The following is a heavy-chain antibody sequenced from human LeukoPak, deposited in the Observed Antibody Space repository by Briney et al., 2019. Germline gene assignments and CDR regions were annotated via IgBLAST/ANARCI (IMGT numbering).Heavy chain of an antibody. D-gene: IGHD6-13*01. V-gene: IGHV3-23*01. CDR1: GFTFSTFA. J-gene: IGHJ4*02. Sequence: GGSLRLSCAASGFTFSTFAMIWVRQPPGKGLEWVSSIFQGGGEIHYADSVRGRFTISSDNSKSTLFLQMSSLRAEDTAVYYCARDLMGIAYRGAFYYWGQGTLVTVSS. CDR2: IFQGGGEI. CDR3: ARDLMGIAYRGAFYY.